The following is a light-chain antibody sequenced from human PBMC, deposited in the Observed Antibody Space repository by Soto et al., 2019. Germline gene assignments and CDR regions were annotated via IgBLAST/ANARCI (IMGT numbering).Light chain of an antibody. CDR1: RSNIGSNP. J-gene: IGLJ3*02. Sequence: QSVLTQPPSASGTPGQRVTISCSGSRSNIGSNPVQWYQQFPGTAPKLLIYRDNQRPSGVPDRFSGSKSGTSASLAISGLQSEDEADYHCATWEDTLYGPVFGGGTKVTVL. CDR3: ATWEDTLYGPV. CDR2: RDN. V-gene: IGLV1-44*01.